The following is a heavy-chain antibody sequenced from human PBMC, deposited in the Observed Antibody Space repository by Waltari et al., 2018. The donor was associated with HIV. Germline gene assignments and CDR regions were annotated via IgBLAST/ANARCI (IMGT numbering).Heavy chain of an antibody. CDR2: INEDGSKK. Sequence: EFQLVDSGGGLVQPGGSLRICCAASGFPISSDSMSCVRQAPGKGLEWVAIINEDGSKKDYVDSVKGRFTISRDNARNSLYLQMNNLRRGDTAVYYCGRGGLRDYWGQGTLVTVSS. CDR1: GFPISSDS. J-gene: IGHJ4*02. D-gene: IGHD3-16*01. V-gene: IGHV3-7*01. CDR3: GRGGLRDY.